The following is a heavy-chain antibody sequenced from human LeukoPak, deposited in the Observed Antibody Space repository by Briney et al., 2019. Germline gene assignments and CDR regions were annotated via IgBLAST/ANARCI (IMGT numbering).Heavy chain of an antibody. Sequence: ASVKVSCKASGYTFTGYYMHWVRQAPGQGLEWMGWINPNSGGTNYAQKFQGRVTMTTNTSISTAYMEMRRLISDDTAVYYCARAIVAEPAAIDDYWGQGTLVTVSS. CDR3: ARAIVAEPAAIDDY. CDR2: INPNSGGT. D-gene: IGHD2-2*01. CDR1: GYTFTGYY. V-gene: IGHV1-2*02. J-gene: IGHJ4*02.